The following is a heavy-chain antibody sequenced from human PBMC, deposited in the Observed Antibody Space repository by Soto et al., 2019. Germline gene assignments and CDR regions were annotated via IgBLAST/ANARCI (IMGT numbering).Heavy chain of an antibody. CDR2: ISVNSGTT. J-gene: IGHJ4*02. V-gene: IGHV1-18*01. CDR1: GYNFNTYG. Sequence: ASVKVSCKASGYNFNTYGITWVRQAPGQGLERMGWISVNSGTTNYAQKIQGRATMTTDTSSSTAFMELRSLRSDDTAVYYCARNDTSGHYSDYWGQGTLVTVSS. CDR3: ARNDTSGHYSDY. D-gene: IGHD3-22*01.